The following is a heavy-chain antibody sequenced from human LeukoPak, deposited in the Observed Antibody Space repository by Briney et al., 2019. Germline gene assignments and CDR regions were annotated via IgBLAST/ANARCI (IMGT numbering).Heavy chain of an antibody. CDR1: GYTFTGYY. CDR3: ARTLYDSSGYQPAGY. CDR2: INPNGGST. V-gene: IGHV1-2*02. Sequence: GASVKVSCKAPGYTFTGYYMHWVRQAPGQGLEWMGWINPNGGSTNYAQKFQGRVTMARDTSISTAYMELSRLRSDDTAVYYCARTLYDSSGYQPAGYWGQGTLVTVSS. J-gene: IGHJ4*02. D-gene: IGHD3-22*01.